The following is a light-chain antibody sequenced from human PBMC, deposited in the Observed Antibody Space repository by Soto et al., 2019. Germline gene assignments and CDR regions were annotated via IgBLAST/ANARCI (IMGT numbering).Light chain of an antibody. CDR1: QSISSW. CDR3: QQYNSYWT. Sequence: DIQMTQSPSTLSASVGDRVTITCRASQSISSWLAWYQQKPGKAPRLLIYTASTLESGVPSRFSASGSGTEFTLTISSLHPDDFATYYCQQYNSYWTFGQGTKVDIK. V-gene: IGKV1-5*01. CDR2: TAS. J-gene: IGKJ1*01.